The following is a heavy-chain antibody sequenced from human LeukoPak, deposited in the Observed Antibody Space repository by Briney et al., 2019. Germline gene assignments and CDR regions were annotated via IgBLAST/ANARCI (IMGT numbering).Heavy chain of an antibody. CDR3: ARAAAAGLPSFDY. CDR2: IYYSGST. V-gene: IGHV4-59*01. J-gene: IGHJ4*02. D-gene: IGHD6-13*01. CDR1: GGSISSYY. Sequence: SETLSLTCTVSGGSISSYYWSWIRQPPGKGLEWIGYIYYSGSTNYNPSLKSRVTISVDTSKNQFSLKLSSVTAADTAVYYCARAAAAGLPSFDYWGQGTLVTVSS.